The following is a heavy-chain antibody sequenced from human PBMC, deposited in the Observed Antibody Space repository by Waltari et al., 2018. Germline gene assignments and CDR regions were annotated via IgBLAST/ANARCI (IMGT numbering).Heavy chain of an antibody. V-gene: IGHV4-4*02. D-gene: IGHD2-15*01. J-gene: IGHJ5*02. CDR2: VHGSGRT. Sequence: QLQLQESGPGLVKPSGTLSLNCAVSGDPVSRPFLWNWVRQSPQKGLEWIGQVHGSGRTNYNPSFASRVTVSLDTSKNIFSLKVTSATAADTAVYYCARDRGRGLYLDTWGPGTLVTVSP. CDR1: GDPVSRPFL. CDR3: ARDRGRGLYLDT.